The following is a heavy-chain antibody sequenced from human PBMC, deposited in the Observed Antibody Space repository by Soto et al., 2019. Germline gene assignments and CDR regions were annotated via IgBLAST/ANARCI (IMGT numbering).Heavy chain of an antibody. V-gene: IGHV3-23*01. CDR3: AKGPTIFGVVLYYYFYYGMDV. D-gene: IGHD3-3*01. Sequence: PGGSLRLSCAASGFTFSSSATSWVRQAPGKGLEWVSSISASGGSTYYADSVKGRLTISRDNSKNTLYLQMNSLRAEDTAVYHCAKGPTIFGVVLYYYFYYGMDVWGHGTTVTVSS. J-gene: IGHJ6*02. CDR1: GFTFSSSA. CDR2: ISASGGST.